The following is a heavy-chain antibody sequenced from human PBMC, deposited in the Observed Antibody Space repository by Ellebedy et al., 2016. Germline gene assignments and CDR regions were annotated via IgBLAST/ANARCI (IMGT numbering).Heavy chain of an antibody. D-gene: IGHD6-19*01. CDR3: ARDSSGWSRDL. J-gene: IGHJ4*02. CDR2: STLDRSEG. V-gene: IGHV3-7*01. CDR1: GFDFSAYS. Sequence: GGSLRLSCSASGFDFSAYSMTWVRQPPGKGLEWVATSTLDRSEGFYVDSVKGRFTLSKDNAKISVFLQMKSLRGEDTAVYYCARDSSGWSRDLWGQGTLVTISS.